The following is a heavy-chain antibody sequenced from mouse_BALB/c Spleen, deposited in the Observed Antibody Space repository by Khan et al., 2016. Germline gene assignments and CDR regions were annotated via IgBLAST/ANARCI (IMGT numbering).Heavy chain of an antibody. Sequence: QIQLVQSGPELKKPGETVKISCKASGYTFTNFGINWVRQAPGKGLEWMDWINTNTGETTYADDFKGRFAFSLETSASTAYLQINNLKNEDTTTYFCATGITTVRATRRHCWGQGTTLTVSS. CDR3: ATGITTVRATRRHC. V-gene: IGHV9-3-1*01. CDR2: INTNTGET. J-gene: IGHJ2*01. CDR1: GYTFTNFG. D-gene: IGHD1-1*01.